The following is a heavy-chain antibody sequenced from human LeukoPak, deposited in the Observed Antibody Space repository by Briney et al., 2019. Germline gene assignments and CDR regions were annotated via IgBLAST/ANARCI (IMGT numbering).Heavy chain of an antibody. J-gene: IGHJ5*02. CDR2: IKTDGSEK. CDR1: GFSVSTNY. D-gene: IGHD3-9*01. CDR3: ARDYTGYFP. V-gene: IGHV3-7*03. Sequence: GGSLRLSCAVSGFSVSTNYMAWVRQAPGKGLEWVANIKTDGSEKYYVDSVKGRFTISRDNAKNSLYLQMNSLRAEDTAVYYCARDYTGYFPWGQGTLVIVS.